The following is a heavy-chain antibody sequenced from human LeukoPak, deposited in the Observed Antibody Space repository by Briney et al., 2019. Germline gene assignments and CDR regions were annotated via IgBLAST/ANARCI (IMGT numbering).Heavy chain of an antibody. V-gene: IGHV5-51*01. CDR1: GYSFASYS. CDR2: IYPDGSDP. Sequence: GESLKISCKGSGYSFASYSIGWVRQMPGKGLEWMGIIYPDGSDPRYSPSFQGQVTILADKSISTAYLQWSSLKASDTAMYYCARRIAVAGTDYFDYWGQGTLVTVSS. D-gene: IGHD6-19*01. CDR3: ARRIAVAGTDYFDY. J-gene: IGHJ4*02.